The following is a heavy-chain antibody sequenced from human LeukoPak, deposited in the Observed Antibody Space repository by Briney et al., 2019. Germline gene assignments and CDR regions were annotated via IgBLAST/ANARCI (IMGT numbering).Heavy chain of an antibody. V-gene: IGHV4-59*01. CDR1: GGSISGYY. CDR2: IYYSGST. Sequence: PSETLTLTCAVSGGSISGYYWSWIRQPPGKGLEWIGYIYYSGSTNYNPSLKSRVTISVDTSKNQFSLKLTSVTAADTAVYYCAREKWELLRAFDIWGQGTMVTVSS. D-gene: IGHD1-26*01. CDR3: AREKWELLRAFDI. J-gene: IGHJ3*02.